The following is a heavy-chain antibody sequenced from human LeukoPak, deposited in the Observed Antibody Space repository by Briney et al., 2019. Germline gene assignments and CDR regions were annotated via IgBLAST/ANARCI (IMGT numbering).Heavy chain of an antibody. J-gene: IGHJ4*02. Sequence: GGSLRLSCAASGFTLSSYSMNWVRQAPGKGLEWVSSISSSSSYIYYADSVKGRFTISRDNAKNSLYLQMNSLRAEDTAVYYCARLLLAGYGDPRYFDYWGQGTLVTVSS. CDR2: ISSSSSYI. D-gene: IGHD4-17*01. CDR3: ARLLLAGYGDPRYFDY. V-gene: IGHV3-21*01. CDR1: GFTLSSYS.